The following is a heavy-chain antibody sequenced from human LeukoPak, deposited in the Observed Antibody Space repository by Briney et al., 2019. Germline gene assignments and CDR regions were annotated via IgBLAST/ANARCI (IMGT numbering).Heavy chain of an antibody. CDR3: ARDSKRIRTN. D-gene: IGHD1-1*01. CDR1: GFTFNGYW. Sequence: GGSLRLSCAASGFTFNGYWMNWVRQAPGKGLEWVANINGDESEKYYVDSVKGRFTISRDNARNSLYLQMNSLRAEDTAVYYCARDSKRIRTNWGQGTLVTVSS. CDR2: INGDESEK. V-gene: IGHV3-7*01. J-gene: IGHJ4*02.